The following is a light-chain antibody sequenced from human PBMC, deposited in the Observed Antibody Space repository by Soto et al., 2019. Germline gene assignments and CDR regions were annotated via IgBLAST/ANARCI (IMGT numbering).Light chain of an antibody. CDR1: QSVSSSF. V-gene: IGKV3D-7*01. CDR2: GAP. J-gene: IGKJ2*01. Sequence: PGVRVTLSCRASQSVSSSFLTWSQQKPGQAPRPLLYGAPTRATSIPARFSGSGSGTDFTLTISSLQPEDFAVYYCQQDYDLPRTFGQGTEVEIK. CDR3: QQDYDLPRT.